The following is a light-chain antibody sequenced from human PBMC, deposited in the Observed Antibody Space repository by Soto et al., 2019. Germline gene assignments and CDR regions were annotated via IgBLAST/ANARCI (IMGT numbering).Light chain of an antibody. V-gene: IGLV2-14*01. CDR1: SSDVGAYDY. CDR3: NSFAATGTWV. CDR2: EVN. J-gene: IGLJ3*02. Sequence: QSVLTQPASVSGSPGQSITISCTGTSSDVGAYDYVCWYQQHPGKSPKLMIYEVNMRPSGVSHRFSGSKSGNTASLTISGLQSEDEADYYCNSFAATGTWVFGGGTKLTVL.